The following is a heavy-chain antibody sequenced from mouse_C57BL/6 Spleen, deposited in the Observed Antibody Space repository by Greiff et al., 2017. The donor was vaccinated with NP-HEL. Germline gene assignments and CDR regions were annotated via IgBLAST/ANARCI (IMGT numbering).Heavy chain of an antibody. CDR2: INPSSGYT. J-gene: IGHJ3*01. D-gene: IGHD1-1*01. Sequence: VQLQQSGAELARPGASVEMSCKASGYTFTSYTMHWVKQRPGQGLEWIGYINPSSGYTKYNQKFKDKATLTADKSSSTAYMQLSSLTSEDSAVYYCARGYYGSSYLAYWGQGTLVTVSA. CDR1: GYTFTSYT. V-gene: IGHV1-4*01. CDR3: ARGYYGSSYLAY.